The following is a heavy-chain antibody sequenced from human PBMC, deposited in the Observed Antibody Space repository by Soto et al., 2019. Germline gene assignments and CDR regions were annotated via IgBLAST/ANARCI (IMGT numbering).Heavy chain of an antibody. V-gene: IGHV3-33*03. Sequence: QLHLVESGGGVVQPGASVRLSCEASGFTFSAFGMHWVRQAPGKGLEWVAGIRHDGSNDYYSDFAKGRLTISRDNSREKPELANNKPRARGSGGLLWGDVNYSASWDYDGMDIWGQGTTVTVSS. D-gene: IGHD3-10*01. J-gene: IGHJ6*02. CDR2: IRHDGSND. CDR1: GFTFSAFG. CDR3: GDVNYSASWDYDGMDI.